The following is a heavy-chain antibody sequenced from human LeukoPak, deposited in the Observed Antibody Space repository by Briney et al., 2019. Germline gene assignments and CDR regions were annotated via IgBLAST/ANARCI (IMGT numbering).Heavy chain of an antibody. CDR1: GGSISSYY. V-gene: IGHV4-59*08. CDR3: AGSPRYDYVWGSYRPAYYYYGMDV. CDR2: IYYSGST. J-gene: IGHJ6*02. D-gene: IGHD3-16*02. Sequence: SETLSLTCTVSGGSISSYYWSWIRQPPGKGLEWIGYIYYSGSTNYNPSLKSRVTISVDTSKNQFSLKLSSVTAADTAVYYCAGSPRYDYVWGSYRPAYYYYGMDVWGQGTTVTVSS.